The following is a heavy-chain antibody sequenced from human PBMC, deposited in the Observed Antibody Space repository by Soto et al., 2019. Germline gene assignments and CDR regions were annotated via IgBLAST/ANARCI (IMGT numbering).Heavy chain of an antibody. CDR1: GFSLIDSGVA. J-gene: IGHJ4*02. CDR3: VHTYADHAGYYFDF. CDR2: VYWDDDK. Sequence: QITLKESGPTLVKPTQTLTLTCSTSGFSLIDSGVAVGWIRQPPGKALDWLALVYWDDDKRYSPSLRTRLTITRDTSKNQLVLTMTNIDPVDTATYYCVHTYADHAGYYFDFWGQGTLVPVSS. V-gene: IGHV2-5*02.